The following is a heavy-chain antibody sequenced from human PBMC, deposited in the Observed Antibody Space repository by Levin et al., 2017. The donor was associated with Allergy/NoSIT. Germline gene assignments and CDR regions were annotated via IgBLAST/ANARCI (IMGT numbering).Heavy chain of an antibody. CDR2: ISGSGGST. Sequence: GESLKISCAASGFTFSSYAMSWVRQAPGKGLEWVSAISGSGGSTYYADSVKGRFTISRDNSKNTLYLQMNSLRAEDTAVYYCAKDIIAPTYSSGWHYYYYGMDVWGQGTTVTVSS. V-gene: IGHV3-23*01. D-gene: IGHD6-19*01. CDR3: AKDIIAPTYSSGWHYYYYGMDV. CDR1: GFTFSSYA. J-gene: IGHJ6*02.